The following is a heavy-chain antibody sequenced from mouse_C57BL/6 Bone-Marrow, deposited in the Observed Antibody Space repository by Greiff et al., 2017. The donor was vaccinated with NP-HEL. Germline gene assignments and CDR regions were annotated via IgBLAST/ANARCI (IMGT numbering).Heavy chain of an antibody. CDR1: GYTFTSYW. CDR3: EREGGSSGYVPWFAY. D-gene: IGHD3-2*02. J-gene: IGHJ3*01. Sequence: QVQLQQPGAELVKPGASVKMSCKASGYTFTSYWITWVKQRPGQGLEWIGDIYPGSGSTNYNEKFKSKATLTVDTSSSTAYMQLSSLTSEDSAVYYCEREGGSSGYVPWFAYWGQGTLVTVSA. CDR2: IYPGSGST. V-gene: IGHV1-55*01.